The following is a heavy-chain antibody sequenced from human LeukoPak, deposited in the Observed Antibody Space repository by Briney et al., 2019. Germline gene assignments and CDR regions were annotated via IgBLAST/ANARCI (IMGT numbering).Heavy chain of an antibody. CDR3: ARRRIDPGNWLDP. Sequence: PGGSLRLSCAAFGFTFSSHGMHWVRQAPGKGLEWVAIISYDGNHKYHADSVRGRFTISRDNSKNTLYLQMNSLRVEDTAVYYCARRRIDPGNWLDPWGQATLVIVSP. V-gene: IGHV3-30*03. J-gene: IGHJ5*02. D-gene: IGHD2/OR15-2a*01. CDR2: ISYDGNHK. CDR1: GFTFSSHG.